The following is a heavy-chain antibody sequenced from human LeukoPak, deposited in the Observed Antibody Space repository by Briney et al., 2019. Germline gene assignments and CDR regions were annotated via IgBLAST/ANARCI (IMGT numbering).Heavy chain of an antibody. V-gene: IGHV4-61*02. Sequence: SQTLSLTCTVSGGSISSGSYYWSWIRQPAGKGLEWIGRIYTSGSTNYNPSLKSRVTMSVDTSKNQFSLELSSVTAADTAVYYCARAHYGGNGFPFFDLWGQGTMVVVSS. CDR3: ARAHYGGNGFPFFDL. J-gene: IGHJ3*01. CDR1: GGSISSGSYY. D-gene: IGHD4-23*01. CDR2: IYTSGST.